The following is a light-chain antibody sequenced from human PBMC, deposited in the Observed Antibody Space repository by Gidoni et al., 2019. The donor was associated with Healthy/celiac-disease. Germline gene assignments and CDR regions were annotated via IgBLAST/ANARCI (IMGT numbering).Light chain of an antibody. J-gene: IGKJ4*01. CDR3: QQRSNWPLT. Sequence: IVFTQSPATLSLSPGERATRSCRASQSVSSYVAWYQQKPGQAPRLLIYDASTRATGIPARFSGSGSGTDFTLTISSLEPEDFAVYYCQQRSNWPLTFGGGTKVEIK. CDR2: DAS. CDR1: QSVSSY. V-gene: IGKV3-11*01.